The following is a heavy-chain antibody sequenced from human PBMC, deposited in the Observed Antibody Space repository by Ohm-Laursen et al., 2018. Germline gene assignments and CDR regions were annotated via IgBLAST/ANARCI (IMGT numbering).Heavy chain of an antibody. CDR1: GGSVSSGLYY. D-gene: IGHD2-15*01. V-gene: IGHV4-61*01. CDR2: IYYSGTS. Sequence: GTLSLTCSVSGGSVSSGLYYWAWIRQPPGKGLEWIAYIYYSGTSNYNPSLKSRVTMSVDTSKDQFSLRLSSVTAGDTAAYYCARHGSHAFDIWGQGTMVTVS. CDR3: ARHGSHAFDI. J-gene: IGHJ3*02.